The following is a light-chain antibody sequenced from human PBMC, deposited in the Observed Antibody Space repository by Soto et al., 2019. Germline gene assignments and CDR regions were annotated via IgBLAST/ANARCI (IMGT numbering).Light chain of an antibody. CDR1: SSDVGGYDY. Sequence: QSVLTQPPSASGSPGQSVTISCTGTSSDVGGYDYVSWYQQHPGKAPKLMIYEDSKRPSGVSDRFSGSKSGNTASLTISGLQADDEADYYCCSYAGSTNVFGTGTKLTVL. CDR3: CSYAGSTNV. J-gene: IGLJ1*01. CDR2: EDS. V-gene: IGLV2-8*01.